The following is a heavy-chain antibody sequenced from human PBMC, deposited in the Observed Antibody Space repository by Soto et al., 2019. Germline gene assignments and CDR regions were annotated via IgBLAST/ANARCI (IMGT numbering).Heavy chain of an antibody. CDR3: ARQDIVVVPAAREPAYYYYGMDV. D-gene: IGHD2-2*01. CDR2: IYYSGST. V-gene: IGHV4-39*01. CDR1: GGSIRNSSSF. J-gene: IGHJ6*02. Sequence: PSETLSLPCTVSGGSIRNSSSFWGRIRQPSGKGLEWIGSIYYSGSTYYNPSLKSRVTVSVDTSKNQFSLKLSSVTAADTAVYYCARQDIVVVPAAREPAYYYYGMDVWGQGTRVTVS.